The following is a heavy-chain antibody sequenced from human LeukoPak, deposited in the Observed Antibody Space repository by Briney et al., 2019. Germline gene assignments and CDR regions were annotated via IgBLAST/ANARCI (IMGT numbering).Heavy chain of an antibody. Sequence: TSETLSLTCAVYGGSFSGYSWTWIRQPPGKGLEWIGEITHSGSTNYNASLTSRLTISVDTSQNQLSLRLSSVTAADTAVYYCARVRGSYYDYWGQGTLVTVSS. J-gene: IGHJ4*02. D-gene: IGHD1-26*01. V-gene: IGHV4-34*01. CDR1: GGSFSGYS. CDR3: ARVRGSYYDY. CDR2: ITHSGST.